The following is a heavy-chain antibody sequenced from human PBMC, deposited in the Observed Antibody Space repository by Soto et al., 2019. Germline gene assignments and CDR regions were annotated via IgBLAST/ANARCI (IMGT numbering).Heavy chain of an antibody. D-gene: IGHD3-22*01. V-gene: IGHV4-30-4*01. J-gene: IGHJ4*02. Sequence: TLSLTCTVCGASISSGDYYWTWIRQPPGKGLEWIGSIYYSGSTYYNPSLKSRVTISVDTSNNQFSLNLSSVTAADTAVYYCARANYDSSTYYFDYWGQGTLVTVSS. CDR2: IYYSGST. CDR1: GASISSGDYY. CDR3: ARANYDSSTYYFDY.